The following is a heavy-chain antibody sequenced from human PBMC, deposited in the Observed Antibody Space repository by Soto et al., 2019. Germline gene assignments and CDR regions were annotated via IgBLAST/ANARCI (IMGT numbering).Heavy chain of an antibody. J-gene: IGHJ4*02. CDR3: ARGTRGGYDFWSGYLTEYFDY. CDR2: ISSSSSYI. D-gene: IGHD3-3*01. Sequence: EVQLVESGGGLVKPGGSLRLSCAASGFTFSSYSMNWVRQAPGKGLEWVSSISSSSSYIYYADSVKGRFTISRDNAKNXLXLXXNSLRAVDTAVYYCARGTRGGYDFWSGYLTEYFDYWGQGTLVTVSS. V-gene: IGHV3-21*01. CDR1: GFTFSSYS.